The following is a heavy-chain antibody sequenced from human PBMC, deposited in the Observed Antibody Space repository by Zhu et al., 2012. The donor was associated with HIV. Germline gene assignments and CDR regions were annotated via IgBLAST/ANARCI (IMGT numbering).Heavy chain of an antibody. D-gene: IGHD6-19*01. Sequence: QVQLQESGPGLVKPSETLSLTCTVSGGTISSSSYFWAWIRQTPGKGLEWIGSIYYGGSTHYNPSLKSRLTIYVDTSNNQFSLKLSSVTAADTALYYCAKTRTSGWYSYAFHVWGRGTMVTVSS. CDR1: GGTISSSSYF. CDR3: AKTRTSGWYSYAFHV. J-gene: IGHJ3*01. V-gene: IGHV4-39*01. CDR2: IYYGGST.